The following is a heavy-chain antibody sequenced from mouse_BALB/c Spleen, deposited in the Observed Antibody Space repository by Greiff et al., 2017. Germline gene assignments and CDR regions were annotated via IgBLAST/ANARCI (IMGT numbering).Heavy chain of an antibody. CDR1: GYTFTSYV. CDR3: ARANDGYDYAMDY. CDR2: INPYNDGT. D-gene: IGHD2-3*01. J-gene: IGHJ4*01. V-gene: IGHV1-14*01. Sequence: EVQVVESGPELVKPGASVKMSCKASGYTFTSYVMHWVKQKPGQGLEWIGYINPYNDGTKYNEKFKGKATLTSDKSSSTAYMELSSLTSEDSAVYYCARANDGYDYAMDYWGQGTSVTVSS.